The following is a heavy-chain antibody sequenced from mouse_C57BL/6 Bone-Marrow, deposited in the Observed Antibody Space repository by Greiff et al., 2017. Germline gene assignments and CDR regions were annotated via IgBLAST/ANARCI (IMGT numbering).Heavy chain of an antibody. J-gene: IGHJ1*03. CDR2: ISYSGST. CDR1: GYSITSGYD. V-gene: IGHV3-1*01. CDR3: ARLRSYWYFDV. D-gene: IGHD1-1*01. Sequence: EVQLQESGPGMVKPSQSLSLTCTVTGYSITSGYDWHWIRHFPGNKLEWMCYISYSGSTNYNPSLKSRISITHDTSKNHFFLKLNSVTTEDTATYYCARLRSYWYFDVWGTGTTVTVSS.